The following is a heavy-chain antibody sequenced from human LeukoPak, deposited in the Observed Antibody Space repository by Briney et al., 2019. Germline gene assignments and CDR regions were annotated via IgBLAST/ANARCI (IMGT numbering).Heavy chain of an antibody. D-gene: IGHD3-10*01. J-gene: IGHJ4*02. CDR3: AKDDAWLRLGE. Sequence: GWSLRLSCAASGFTFSGYSMNWVRQAQGKGLEWVSGISPSADIKYYADSVKGRFTISRDNSKNMLYLEVISLTADDTAVYYCAKDDAWLRLGEWSQGTLVTVSS. V-gene: IGHV3-23*01. CDR2: ISPSADIK. CDR1: GFTFSGYS.